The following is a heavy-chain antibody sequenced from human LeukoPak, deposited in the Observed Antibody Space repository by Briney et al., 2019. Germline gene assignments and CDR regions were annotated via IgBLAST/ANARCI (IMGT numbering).Heavy chain of an antibody. CDR1: GGSIRSYY. Sequence: SETLSLTCTVSGGSIRSYYWSWIRQPPGKGLEWIGYIYYSGSTNYNPSLKSRVTISVDMSKNQFSLKLNSVTAADTAVYYCARTVGASRFDYWGQGTLVTVSS. D-gene: IGHD1-26*01. CDR3: ARTVGASRFDY. J-gene: IGHJ4*02. CDR2: IYYSGST. V-gene: IGHV4-59*01.